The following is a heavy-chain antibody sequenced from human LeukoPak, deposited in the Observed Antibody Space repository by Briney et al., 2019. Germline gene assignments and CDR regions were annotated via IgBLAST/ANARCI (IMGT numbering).Heavy chain of an antibody. D-gene: IGHD6-13*01. CDR1: GFTFSSYG. CDR3: AKDRPTVYSSSWLHFLDS. J-gene: IGHJ4*02. Sequence: GGSLRLSCAASGFTFSSYGMHWVRQAPGKGLEWVAFIRYDGSNKYYADSVKGRFTVSRDNSKNTLYLQMNSLRADDTAVYYCAKDRPTVYSSSWLHFLDSWGQGTLVTVSS. V-gene: IGHV3-30*02. CDR2: IRYDGSNK.